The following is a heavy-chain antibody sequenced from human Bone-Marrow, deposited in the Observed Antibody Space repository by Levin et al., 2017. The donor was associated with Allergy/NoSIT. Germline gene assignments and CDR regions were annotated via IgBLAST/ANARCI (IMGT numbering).Heavy chain of an antibody. CDR2: IYYSGSA. CDR1: GGSISSGGYY. Sequence: SQTLSLTCTVSGGSISSGGYYWSWIRQHPGKGLEWIGYIYYSGSAYYNPSLESRVTMSVDTSKNQFSLKLKSVTAADTAVYYCARKALGSGWAFFDYWGQGTLVTVSS. J-gene: IGHJ4*02. D-gene: IGHD6-19*01. CDR3: ARKALGSGWAFFDY. V-gene: IGHV4-31*03.